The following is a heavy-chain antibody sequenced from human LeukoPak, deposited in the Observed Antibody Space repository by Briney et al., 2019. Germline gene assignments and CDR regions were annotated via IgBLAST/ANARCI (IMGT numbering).Heavy chain of an antibody. Sequence: GGSLRLSCTVSGFTVSSNSMSWVRQAPGKGLEWVAVISYDGSNKYYADSVKGRFTISRDNSKNTLYLQMNSLRAEDTAVYYCAKRGSSTDAFDIWGQGTMVTVSS. CDR3: AKRGSSTDAFDI. J-gene: IGHJ3*02. CDR2: ISYDGSNK. CDR1: GFTVSSNS. V-gene: IGHV3-30*18. D-gene: IGHD6-13*01.